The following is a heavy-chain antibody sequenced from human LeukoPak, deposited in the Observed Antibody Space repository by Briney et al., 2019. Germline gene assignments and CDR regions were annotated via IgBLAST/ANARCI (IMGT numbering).Heavy chain of an antibody. V-gene: IGHV3-48*02. CDR2: ISGVGSNI. CDR1: GFTFSDYS. CDR3: ARALTTLAL. Sequence: PGGSLRLSCAASGFTFSDYSMNWVRQAPGKGLEWVSYISGVGSNIYYADSVKGRFTMSRDNATNSLYLQMNRLRDEDTAVYYCARALTTLALGGQGTLVTVSS. J-gene: IGHJ4*02. D-gene: IGHD4-23*01.